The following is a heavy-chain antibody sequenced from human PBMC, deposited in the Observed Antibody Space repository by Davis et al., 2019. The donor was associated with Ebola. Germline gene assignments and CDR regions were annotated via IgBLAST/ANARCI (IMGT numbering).Heavy chain of an antibody. Sequence: SETLSLTCSVSGGSISSDAYYWSWIRQHPGKGLEWIAYIYYSDSTYYNPSLKSRVNIAVDTSKNQFSLNLRSLTAADTAVYYCPRVDGYHRSYLQDYYYYCMDVWGNGTTVTVSS. CDR2: IYYSDST. D-gene: IGHD5-18*01. CDR3: PRVDGYHRSYLQDYYYYCMDV. J-gene: IGHJ6*03. CDR1: GGSISSDAYY. V-gene: IGHV4-31*03.